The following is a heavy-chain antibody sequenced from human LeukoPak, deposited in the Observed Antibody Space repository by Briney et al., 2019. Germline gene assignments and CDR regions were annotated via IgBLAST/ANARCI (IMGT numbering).Heavy chain of an antibody. CDR1: GFTFSNYG. Sequence: GGSLRLSCAASGFTFSNYGLHWVRQAPGKGLEWLAVMWFDGSHKYYADSVKGRFTISRDNSKNTLYLQMNSLRAEDTAVYYCAKGAGSSSSWYVDYWGQGTQVTVSS. CDR2: MWFDGSHK. D-gene: IGHD6-13*01. J-gene: IGHJ4*02. CDR3: AKGAGSSSSWYVDY. V-gene: IGHV3-30*02.